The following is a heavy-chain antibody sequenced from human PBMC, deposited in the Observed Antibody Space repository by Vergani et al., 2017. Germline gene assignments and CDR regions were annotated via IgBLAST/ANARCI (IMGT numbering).Heavy chain of an antibody. V-gene: IGHV3-33*01. CDR3: SRDRGIAAAGTGPRGSFDI. CDR2: IWYDGSNK. J-gene: IGHJ3*02. Sequence: QVQLVESGGGVVQPGRSLRLSCAASGFTFSSYGMHWVRQAPGKGLEWVAVIWYDGSNKYYADSVKGRFTISRDTSTNTLYLQMNSLRAEDTAVYYWSRDRGIAAAGTGPRGSFDIWGQGTMVTVSS. D-gene: IGHD6-13*01. CDR1: GFTFSSYG.